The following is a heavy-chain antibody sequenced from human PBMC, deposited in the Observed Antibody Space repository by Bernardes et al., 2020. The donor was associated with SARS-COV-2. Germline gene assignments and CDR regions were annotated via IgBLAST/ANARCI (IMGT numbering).Heavy chain of an antibody. D-gene: IGHD4-17*01. J-gene: IGHJ4*02. CDR3: ARGLRWAFDY. CDR2: IQSGGYT. V-gene: IGHV3-53*01. Sequence: GGSLRLSCVVSGFTVSSKYMNWVRQAPGKGLEWVSVIQSGGYTNYAESVKCRFTVTRETSENTVSLQINSLRAEDTAVYYCARGLRWAFDYWGRGTLVSVSS. CDR1: GFTVSSKY.